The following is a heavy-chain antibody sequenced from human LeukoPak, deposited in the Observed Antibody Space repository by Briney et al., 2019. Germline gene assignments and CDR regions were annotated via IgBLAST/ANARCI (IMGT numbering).Heavy chain of an antibody. Sequence: PSETLSLTCAVYGGSFSGYYWSWIRQPPGKGLEWIGEINHSGSTNYNPSLKSRVTISVDTSKNQFSLKLSSVTAADTAVYYCARSHPVLRYFDWFSGAFDYWGQGTLVTVSS. CDR2: INHSGST. J-gene: IGHJ4*02. V-gene: IGHV4-34*01. CDR1: GGSFSGYY. D-gene: IGHD3-9*01. CDR3: ARSHPVLRYFDWFSGAFDY.